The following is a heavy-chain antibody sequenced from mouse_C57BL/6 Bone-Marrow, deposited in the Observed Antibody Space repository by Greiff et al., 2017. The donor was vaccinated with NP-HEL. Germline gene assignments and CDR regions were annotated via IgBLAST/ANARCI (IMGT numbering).Heavy chain of an antibody. CDR3: AKGDYYYGSSYGAMDY. CDR1: GFSLTSYG. CDR2: IWRGGST. D-gene: IGHD1-1*01. Sequence: VQLQQSGPGLVQPSQSLSITCTVSGFSLTSYGVHWVRQSPGKGLEWLGVIWRGGSTDYNVAFMSRLSITQDNSKSQVFFKMNSLQADDTAIYYWAKGDYYYGSSYGAMDYWGQGTSVTVSS. V-gene: IGHV2-5*01. J-gene: IGHJ4*01.